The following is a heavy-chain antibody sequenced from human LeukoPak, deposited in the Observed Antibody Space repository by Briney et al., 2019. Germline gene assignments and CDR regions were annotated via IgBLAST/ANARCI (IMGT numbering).Heavy chain of an antibody. CDR2: IYTSGST. J-gene: IGHJ4*02. CDR3: ARTLSTGYLEEYYFDY. CDR1: GGSISSYY. D-gene: IGHD3-9*01. Sequence: SETLSLTCTVSGGSISSYYWSWIRQPAGKGLEWIGRIYTSGSTNYNPSLKSRVTMSVDTSKNQFSLKLCSVTAADTAVYYCARTLSTGYLEEYYFDYWGQGTLVTVSS. V-gene: IGHV4-4*07.